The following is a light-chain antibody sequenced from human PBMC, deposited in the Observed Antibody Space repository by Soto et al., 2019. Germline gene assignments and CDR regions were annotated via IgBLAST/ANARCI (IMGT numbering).Light chain of an antibody. CDR1: SSDIGSYNY. CDR2: DVT. J-gene: IGLJ1*01. Sequence: QSVLTQPRSVSGSPGQSVAISCTGTSSDIGSYNYVSWYQQYPGKAPKLMIYDVTKRPSGVPDRFSGSKSGSTASLTISGLQAEDEADYYCCSYAGTYTYVFGIGTKLTVL. V-gene: IGLV2-11*01. CDR3: CSYAGTYTYV.